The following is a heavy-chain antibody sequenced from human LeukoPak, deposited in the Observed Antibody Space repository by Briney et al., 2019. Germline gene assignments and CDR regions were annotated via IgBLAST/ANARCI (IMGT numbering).Heavy chain of an antibody. D-gene: IGHD5-24*01. Sequence: SVEVSCKASGGTFSRYAISWVRQAPGQGLEWMGGIIPIFGTTNYAQKFQGRVTITTDESTSTAYMELSSLRSEDTAVYYCASARGGDGYNIFDYWGQGTLVTVSS. CDR2: IIPIFGTT. V-gene: IGHV1-69*05. J-gene: IGHJ4*02. CDR1: GGTFSRYA. CDR3: ASARGGDGYNIFDY.